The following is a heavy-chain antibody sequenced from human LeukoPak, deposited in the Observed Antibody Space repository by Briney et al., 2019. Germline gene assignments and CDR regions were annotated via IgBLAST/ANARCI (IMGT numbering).Heavy chain of an antibody. V-gene: IGHV4-61*02. CDR2: IDTSGST. CDR1: GGSISSGSYY. Sequence: SETLSLTCTASGGSISSGSYYWSWIRQPAGKGLEWIGRIDTSGSTNYNPSLKSRVTISVDTSKNQFSLKLSSVTAADTAVYYCARETTVTTWNWFDPWGQGTLVTVSS. CDR3: ARETTVTTWNWFDP. J-gene: IGHJ5*02. D-gene: IGHD4-17*01.